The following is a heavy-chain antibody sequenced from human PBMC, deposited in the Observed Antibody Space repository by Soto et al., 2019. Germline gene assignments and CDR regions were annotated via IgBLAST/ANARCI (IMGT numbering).Heavy chain of an antibody. Sequence: GGSLRLSCAASGFTFSSYAMSWVRQAPGKGLEWVSAISGSGGSTYYADSVKGRFTISRDNSKNTLYLQMNSLRADDTAVYYCAKDGEIVVSPPSYYYYMDVWGKGTTVTVSS. J-gene: IGHJ6*03. CDR1: GFTFSSYA. CDR2: ISGSGGST. V-gene: IGHV3-23*01. CDR3: AKDGEIVVSPPSYYYYMDV. D-gene: IGHD2-21*01.